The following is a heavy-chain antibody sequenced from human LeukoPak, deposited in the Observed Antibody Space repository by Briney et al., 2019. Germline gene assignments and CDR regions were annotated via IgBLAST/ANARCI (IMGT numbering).Heavy chain of an antibody. CDR1: GGSISSSSYY. CDR3: GRGTSAWYPYE. Sequence: SETLSLTCTISGGSISSSSYYWGWIRQPPGKGLEWIGSIIYSGSTFYNPSFKSRVTTSVDTSKNQFSLRLTSVTAADTAVYYCGRGTSAWYPYEWGQGTLVTVSS. D-gene: IGHD6-19*01. CDR2: IIYSGST. V-gene: IGHV4-39*07. J-gene: IGHJ4*02.